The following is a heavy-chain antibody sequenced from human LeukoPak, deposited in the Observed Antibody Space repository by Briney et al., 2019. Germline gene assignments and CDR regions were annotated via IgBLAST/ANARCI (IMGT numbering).Heavy chain of an antibody. V-gene: IGHV3-48*01. J-gene: IGHJ4*02. D-gene: IGHD6-13*01. CDR2: ISSSSSSTI. CDR1: GFTFSSYS. Sequence: GGSLRLSCAASGFTFSSYSMNWVRQAPGKGLEWVSYISSSSSSTIYYADSVKGRFTISRDNAKNSLYLQMNSLRAEDTAVYYCAREGDGSSWYDYWGQGTLVTVSS. CDR3: AREGDGSSWYDY.